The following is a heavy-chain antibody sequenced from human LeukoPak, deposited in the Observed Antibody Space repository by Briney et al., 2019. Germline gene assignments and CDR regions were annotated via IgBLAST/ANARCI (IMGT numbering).Heavy chain of an antibody. Sequence: GGSLRLSCAASGFTFSSYAMSWVRQAPGKGLEWVSAISGSGGSTYYADSVKGRFTISRDNSKNTLYLQMNSLRAEDTAVYYCAKDWQSSNRWLRTSVGYYYGMDVWGQGTTVTVSS. CDR1: GFTFSSYA. J-gene: IGHJ6*02. CDR3: AKDWQSSNRWLRTSVGYYYGMDV. CDR2: ISGSGGST. D-gene: IGHD5-12*01. V-gene: IGHV3-23*01.